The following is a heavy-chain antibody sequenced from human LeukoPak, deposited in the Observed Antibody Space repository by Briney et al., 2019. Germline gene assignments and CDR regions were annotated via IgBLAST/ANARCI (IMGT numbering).Heavy chain of an antibody. CDR2: IYPGDSDT. J-gene: IGHJ4*02. Sequence: GESLKISCKGSGYCFTSYWIGWVRQMPGKGLEWMGIIYPGDSDTRYSPSFQGQVTISADKSISTAYLQWSSLKASGTAMYYCARGRITICGVVTPRIDFDYWGQGTLVTVSS. CDR1: GYCFTSYW. CDR3: ARGRITICGVVTPRIDFDY. D-gene: IGHD3-3*01. V-gene: IGHV5-51*01.